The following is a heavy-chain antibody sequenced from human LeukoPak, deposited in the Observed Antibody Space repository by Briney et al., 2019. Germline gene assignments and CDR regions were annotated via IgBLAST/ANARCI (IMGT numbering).Heavy chain of an antibody. D-gene: IGHD6-6*01. V-gene: IGHV1-46*01. CDR1: GYTFTSYY. J-gene: IGHJ4*02. CDR3: VRGGGTARPFRMIDY. Sequence: ASVKVSCKASGYTFTSYYMHWVRQAPGQGLEWMGIINPSGGSTTSAQKYQGRVTMTRDMSTSTVYMELSSLRSEDTAVYYCVRGGGTARPFRMIDYWGQGTLVTVSS. CDR2: INPSGGST.